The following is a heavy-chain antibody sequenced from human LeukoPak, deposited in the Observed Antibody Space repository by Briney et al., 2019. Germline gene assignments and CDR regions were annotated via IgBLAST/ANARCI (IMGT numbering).Heavy chain of an antibody. D-gene: IGHD3-9*01. Sequence: GGSLRLSCAASGFTFRAYAMNWVRQAPGKGLEWVSGISGSGDNTYYADSVKGRFTISRDNSKNTLYLQMNSLRAEDTAVYYCAKGDDILTGYLSYFDYWGQGALVTVSS. CDR2: ISGSGDNT. CDR1: GFTFRAYA. CDR3: AKGDDILTGYLSYFDY. V-gene: IGHV3-23*01. J-gene: IGHJ4*02.